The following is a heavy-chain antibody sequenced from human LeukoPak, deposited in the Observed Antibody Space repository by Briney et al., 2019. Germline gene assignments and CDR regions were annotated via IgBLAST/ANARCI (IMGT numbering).Heavy chain of an antibody. CDR3: ASCWSGGSCYYYYGMDV. CDR1: GFTFSSYG. V-gene: IGHV3-33*08. CDR2: IWYDGSNK. D-gene: IGHD2-15*01. J-gene: IGHJ6*02. Sequence: GGSLRLSCAASGFTFSSYGMHWVRQAPGKGLEWVAVIWYDGSNKYYADSVKGRFTISRDNAKNSLYLQMNSLRAEDTAVYYCASCWSGGSCYYYYGMDVWGQGTTVTVSS.